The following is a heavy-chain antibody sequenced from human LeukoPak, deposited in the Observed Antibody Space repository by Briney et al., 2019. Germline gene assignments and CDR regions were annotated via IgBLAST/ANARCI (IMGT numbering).Heavy chain of an antibody. D-gene: IGHD6-13*01. CDR3: ARHRDSSSPPFYYYYYYMDV. CDR2: IYTSGST. Sequence: PSETLSLTCTVSGGSISSGSYYWSWIRQPAGKGLEWIGRIYTSGSTNYNPSLKSRVTISVDTSKNQFSLKLSSVTAADTAVYYCARHRDSSSPPFYYYYYYMDVWGKGTTVTVSS. J-gene: IGHJ6*03. CDR1: GGSISSGSYY. V-gene: IGHV4-61*02.